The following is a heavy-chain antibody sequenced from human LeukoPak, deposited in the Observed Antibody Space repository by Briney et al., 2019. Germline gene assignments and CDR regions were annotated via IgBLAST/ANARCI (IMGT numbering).Heavy chain of an antibody. CDR3: AKDHIAVAGSAEFGMDV. V-gene: IGHV3-30*18. CDR2: ISYVGSNK. J-gene: IGHJ6*04. CDR1: RFTFSSYG. D-gene: IGHD6-19*01. Sequence: GRSLRLSCAASRFTFSSYGMHWVCQAPGKGLEWVAVISYVGSNKYYADSVKGRFTISRDNSKNTLYLQMNSLRAEDTAVYYCAKDHIAVAGSAEFGMDVWGKGTTFTVSS.